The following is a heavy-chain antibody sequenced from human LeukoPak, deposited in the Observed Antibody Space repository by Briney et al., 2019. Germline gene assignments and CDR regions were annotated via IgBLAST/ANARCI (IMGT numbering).Heavy chain of an antibody. D-gene: IGHD3-16*01. Sequence: GRSLRLSCAASGFTFSSYGMHWVRQAPGKGLEWVAVISNDGSNKHYGDSVKGRFTISRDNAKNSLYLQMNSLRVEDTAVYYCARDRKGGDYWGQGTLVTVSS. V-gene: IGHV3-30*03. CDR3: ARDRKGGDY. CDR2: ISNDGSNK. J-gene: IGHJ4*02. CDR1: GFTFSSYG.